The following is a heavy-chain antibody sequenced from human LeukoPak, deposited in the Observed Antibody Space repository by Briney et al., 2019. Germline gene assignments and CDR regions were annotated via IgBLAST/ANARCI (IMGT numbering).Heavy chain of an antibody. Sequence: SETLSLTCTVSSGSLTGYYWSWIRQPPGKGLEWIAYVYATGTTNYNPSLKTRATISMDTSKNQLSLKLSSVTAADTAVYYCARVGFGELYRWFDPWGQGTLVTVSS. V-gene: IGHV4-59*12. D-gene: IGHD3-10*01. CDR1: SGSLTGYY. CDR2: VYATGTT. CDR3: ARVGFGELYRWFDP. J-gene: IGHJ5*02.